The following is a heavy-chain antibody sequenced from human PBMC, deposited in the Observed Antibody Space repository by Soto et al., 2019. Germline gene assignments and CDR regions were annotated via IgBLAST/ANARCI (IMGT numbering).Heavy chain of an antibody. CDR1: GYTFTGYY. CDR3: ARDQGVITFGGVIVWYYYYGMDV. V-gene: IGHV1-2*02. J-gene: IGHJ6*02. D-gene: IGHD3-16*02. CDR2: INPNSGGT. Sequence: GASVKVSCKASGYTFTGYYMPWVRQAPGQRLEWMGSINPNSGGTNYAQKFQGRVTMTRDTSISTAYMELSRLRSDDTAVYYCARDQGVITFGGVIVWYYYYGMDVWGQGTTVTVSS.